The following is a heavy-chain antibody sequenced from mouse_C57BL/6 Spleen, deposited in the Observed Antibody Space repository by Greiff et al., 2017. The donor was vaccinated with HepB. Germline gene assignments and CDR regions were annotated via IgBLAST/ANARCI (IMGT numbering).Heavy chain of an antibody. CDR1: GYTFTSYW. V-gene: IGHV1-59*01. CDR3: ARGSSNHRVYAMDY. CDR2: IDPSDSYT. Sequence: QVQLQQPGAELVRPGTSVKLSCKASGYTFTSYWMHWVKQRPGQGLEWIGVIDPSDSYTNYNQKFKGKATLTVDTSSSTAYMQLSSLTSEDSAVYYCARGSSNHRVYAMDYWGQGTSVTVSS. D-gene: IGHD2-5*01. J-gene: IGHJ4*01.